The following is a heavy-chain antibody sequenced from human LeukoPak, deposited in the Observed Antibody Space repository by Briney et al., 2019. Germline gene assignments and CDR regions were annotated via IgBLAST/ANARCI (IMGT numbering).Heavy chain of an antibody. V-gene: IGHV3-23*01. J-gene: IGHJ4*02. CDR1: GFTFSSYA. CDR3: ARAGRGYSGYGYPYGDYRY. Sequence: GGSLRLSCAASGFTFSSYAMGWVRQAPGKGLEWVSSITGTSGDNTYYADSVKGRFTISRDNSKNTLSLQMYSLRAEDTAVYYCARAGRGYSGYGYPYGDYRYWGQGTLVTVSS. D-gene: IGHD5-12*01. CDR2: ITGTSGDNT.